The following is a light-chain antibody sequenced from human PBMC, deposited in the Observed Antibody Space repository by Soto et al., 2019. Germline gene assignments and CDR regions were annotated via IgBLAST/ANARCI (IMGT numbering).Light chain of an antibody. J-gene: IGLJ2*01. Sequence: QSVLTQPPSVSGAPGQRVTISCTGPSSNIGAGYDVCWYQQLPGTAPKLLIYGNINRPSGVPDRFSGSKSGTSASLAITGLQAEDEADYYCQSYDSSLSAVVFGGGTKLTVL. V-gene: IGLV1-40*01. CDR1: SSNIGAGYD. CDR2: GNI. CDR3: QSYDSSLSAVV.